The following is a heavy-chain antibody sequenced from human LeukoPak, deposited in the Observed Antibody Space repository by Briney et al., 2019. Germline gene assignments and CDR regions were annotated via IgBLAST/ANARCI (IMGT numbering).Heavy chain of an antibody. J-gene: IGHJ6*04. V-gene: IGHV3-9*01. Sequence: GRSLRLSCAASGFTFDDYAMHWVRQAPGKGLEWVSGISWNSGSIGYADSVKGRFTISRDNAKNSLYLQMNSLRAEDTALYYCAKEGAVGRDVGGKGTTVPFS. CDR2: ISWNSGSI. CDR3: AKEGAVGRDV. D-gene: IGHD3-16*01. CDR1: GFTFDDYA.